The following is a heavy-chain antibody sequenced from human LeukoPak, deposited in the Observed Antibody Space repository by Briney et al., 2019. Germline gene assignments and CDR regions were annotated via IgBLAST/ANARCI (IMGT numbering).Heavy chain of an antibody. Sequence: ASVKVSCKASGYTFTGYYMHWVRQAPGQGLEWMGWINPNSGGTNYAQKFQGSVTMTRDTSISTAYMELSRLRSDDTAVYYCAREGYYDSSGYRLDYWGQGTLVTVSS. CDR1: GYTFTGYY. J-gene: IGHJ4*02. D-gene: IGHD3-22*01. CDR2: INPNSGGT. CDR3: AREGYYDSSGYRLDY. V-gene: IGHV1-2*02.